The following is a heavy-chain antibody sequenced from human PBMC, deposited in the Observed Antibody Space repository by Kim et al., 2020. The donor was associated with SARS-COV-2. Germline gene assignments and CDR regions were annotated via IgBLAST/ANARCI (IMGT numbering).Heavy chain of an antibody. Sequence: GTAHYTASVGGRFTRSRGNSDNTLKLQMNSLGAEDTAVYYCARDFSDYDAYWGQGTLVTVSS. CDR3: ARDFSDYDAY. V-gene: IGHV3-53*01. J-gene: IGHJ4*02. CDR2: GTA. D-gene: IGHD5-12*01.